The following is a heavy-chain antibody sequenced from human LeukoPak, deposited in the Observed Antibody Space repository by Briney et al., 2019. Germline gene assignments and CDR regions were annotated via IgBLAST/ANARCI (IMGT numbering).Heavy chain of an antibody. CDR2: INPSDGST. Sequence: ASVNVSCKTSGYTFTSYFMHWVRQAPGQGLEWMGIINPSDGSTSYAQKFQGRVTMTRDTSTRTVYMELSSLRSEDTAVYFCARSQGMATVSLTFDYWGQGTLVTVSS. J-gene: IGHJ4*02. CDR1: GYTFTSYF. V-gene: IGHV1-46*01. CDR3: ARSQGMATVSLTFDY. D-gene: IGHD5-24*01.